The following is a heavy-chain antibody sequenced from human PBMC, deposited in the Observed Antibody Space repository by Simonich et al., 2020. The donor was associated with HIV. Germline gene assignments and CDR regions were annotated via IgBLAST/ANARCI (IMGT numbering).Heavy chain of an antibody. CDR1: GFTFSSYG. J-gene: IGHJ4*02. V-gene: IGHV3-30*18. D-gene: IGHD7-27*01. Sequence: QVQLVESGGGVVQPGRSLRLSCAASGFTFSSYGMHWVRQAPGKGLEGVAVIWVDGNNKYYADSVKGRFTISRDNSKNTLYLQMNSLRAEDTAMYYCAKDRMRLGIGVDYWGQGTLVTVSS. CDR2: IWVDGNNK. CDR3: AKDRMRLGIGVDY.